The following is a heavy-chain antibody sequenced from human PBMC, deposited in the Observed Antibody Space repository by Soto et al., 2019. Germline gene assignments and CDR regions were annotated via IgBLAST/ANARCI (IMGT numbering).Heavy chain of an antibody. CDR1: GSTFSNDW. CDR3: ARDRSYSLDV. V-gene: IGHV3-74*01. Sequence: EVQLVESGGGLLQPGGSLRLSCAVSGSTFSNDWMHWVRQAPGKGLVWVSHINRDGSSTNYADFVKGRFTIARHNAKNTVYLQMNSLRAEDTAVYYWARDRSYSLDVWGQGTTVTVSS. CDR2: INRDGSST. J-gene: IGHJ6*02.